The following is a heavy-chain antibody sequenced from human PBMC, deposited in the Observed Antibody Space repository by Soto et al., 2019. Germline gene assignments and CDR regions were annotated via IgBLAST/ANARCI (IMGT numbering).Heavy chain of an antibody. Sequence: SETLSLTCAVYGGSFSGYYWSWNRQPPGKGLEWIGEINHSGSTNYNPSLKSRVTISVDTSKNQFSLKLSSVTAADTAVYYCARGRASMYSSSWPLNDYWGQGTLVTVSS. V-gene: IGHV4-34*01. D-gene: IGHD6-13*01. CDR2: INHSGST. J-gene: IGHJ4*02. CDR1: GGSFSGYY. CDR3: ARGRASMYSSSWPLNDY.